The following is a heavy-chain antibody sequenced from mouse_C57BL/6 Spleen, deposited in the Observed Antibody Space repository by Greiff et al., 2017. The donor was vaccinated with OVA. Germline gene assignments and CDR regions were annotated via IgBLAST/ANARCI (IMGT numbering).Heavy chain of an antibody. CDR3: ARKAVNPYWYFDV. D-gene: IGHD2-2*01. CDR2: INPSNGGT. CDR1: GYTFTSYW. V-gene: IGHV1-53*01. J-gene: IGHJ1*03. Sequence: VKLQQPGTDLVKPGASVKLSCKASGYTFTSYWMHWVKQRPGQGLEWIGNINPSNGGTNYNEKFKSKATLTVDKSSSTAYMQLSSLTSEYSAVYYCARKAVNPYWYFDVWGTGTTVTVSS.